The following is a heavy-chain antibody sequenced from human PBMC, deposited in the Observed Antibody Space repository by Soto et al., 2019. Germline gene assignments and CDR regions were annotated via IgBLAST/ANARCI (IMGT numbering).Heavy chain of an antibody. V-gene: IGHV1-46*01. Sequence: QVQLVQSGAEVKKPGASVKVSCKASGYTFTSYYMHWMRQAPGQGLEWMGIINPSGGSTSYAKEFQGRVTMTRETSESTVYMELSSIRSEDTAVYYCARGITILGVVTRGAFDIWGQGTMVTVS. CDR2: INPSGGST. J-gene: IGHJ3*02. CDR3: ARGITILGVVTRGAFDI. D-gene: IGHD3-3*01. CDR1: GYTFTSYY.